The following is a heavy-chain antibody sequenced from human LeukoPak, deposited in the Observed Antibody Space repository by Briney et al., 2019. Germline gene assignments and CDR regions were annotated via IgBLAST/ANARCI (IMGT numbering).Heavy chain of an antibody. Sequence: HSGGSLRLSCAASGFTFSSYGMSWVRQAPGKGLEWVSGISGSGGNTYYADSVKGRFTISRDNSKNTLYLQMNSLRAEDTAVYYCANKVAAAAHFDYWGQGTLVTVSS. CDR2: ISGSGGNT. CDR3: ANKVAAAAHFDY. J-gene: IGHJ4*02. V-gene: IGHV3-23*01. D-gene: IGHD6-13*01. CDR1: GFTFSSYG.